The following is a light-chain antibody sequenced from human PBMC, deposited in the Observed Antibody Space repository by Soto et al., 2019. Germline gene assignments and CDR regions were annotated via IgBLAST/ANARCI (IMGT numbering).Light chain of an antibody. Sequence: EIVMTQSPVALSVSPGERATLSCRASQAIRSDLAWYQQKPGQAPRLLISDVSTRATGIPARFNGSWSGTEFTLAISSLQFEDFAVYYCHQYNTWPLTFGGGTKVEIK. CDR1: QAIRSD. V-gene: IGKV3-15*01. J-gene: IGKJ4*01. CDR2: DVS. CDR3: HQYNTWPLT.